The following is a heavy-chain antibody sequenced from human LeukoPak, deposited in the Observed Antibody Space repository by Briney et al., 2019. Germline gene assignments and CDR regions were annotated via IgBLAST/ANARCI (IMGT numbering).Heavy chain of an antibody. CDR3: ARGRPRYCSSTSCYRYDY. D-gene: IGHD2-2*01. CDR2: INHSGST. CDR1: GFTFSSYA. Sequence: PGGSLRLSCAASGFTFSSYAMSWVRQAPGKGLEWIGEINHSGSTNYNPSLKSRVTISVDTSKNQFSLKLSSVTAADTAVYYCARGRPRYCSSTSCYRYDYWGQGTLVTVSS. J-gene: IGHJ4*02. V-gene: IGHV4-34*01.